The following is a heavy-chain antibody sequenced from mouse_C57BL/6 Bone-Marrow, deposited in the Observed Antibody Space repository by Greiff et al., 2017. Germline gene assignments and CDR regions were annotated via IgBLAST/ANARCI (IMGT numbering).Heavy chain of an antibody. CDR3: TTIPSLFFAD. V-gene: IGHV14-4*01. J-gene: IGHJ3*01. Sequence: VQLKQSGAELVRPGASVKLSCTASGFNIKDDYMHWVKQRPEQGLEWIGWIDPENGDTEYASKFQGKATITADTSSSTAYLQLSSLTSEDTAVYYCTTIPSLFFADWGQGTLVTVSA. CDR1: GFNIKDDY. CDR2: IDPENGDT. D-gene: IGHD1-1*01.